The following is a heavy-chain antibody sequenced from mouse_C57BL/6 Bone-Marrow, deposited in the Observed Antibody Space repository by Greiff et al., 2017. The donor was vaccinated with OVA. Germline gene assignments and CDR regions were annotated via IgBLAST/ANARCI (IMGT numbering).Heavy chain of an antibody. CDR2: IRLKSDNYAT. J-gene: IGHJ3*01. Sequence: EVKLMESGGGLVQPGGSMKLSCVASGFTFSNYWMNWVRQSPEKGLEWVAQIRLKSDNYATHYAESVKGRFTISRDDSKSSVYLQMNNLRAEDTGIYYCTGDDEAWFAYWGQGTLVTVSA. CDR1: GFTFSNYW. V-gene: IGHV6-3*01. D-gene: IGHD2-12*01. CDR3: TGDDEAWFAY.